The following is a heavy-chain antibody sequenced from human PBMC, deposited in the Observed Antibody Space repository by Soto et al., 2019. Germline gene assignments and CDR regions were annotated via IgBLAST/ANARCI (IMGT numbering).Heavy chain of an antibody. CDR1: GGSFSGYY. Sequence: SETLSLTCAVYGGSFSGYYWSWIRQPPGKGLEWIGEINHSGSTNYNPSLKSRVTISVDTSKNQFSLKLSSVTAADTAVYYCAREGPGGSGSYYSPPYYYYMDVWGKGTTVTVSS. J-gene: IGHJ6*03. D-gene: IGHD3-10*01. CDR3: AREGPGGSGSYYSPPYYYYMDV. V-gene: IGHV4-34*01. CDR2: INHSGST.